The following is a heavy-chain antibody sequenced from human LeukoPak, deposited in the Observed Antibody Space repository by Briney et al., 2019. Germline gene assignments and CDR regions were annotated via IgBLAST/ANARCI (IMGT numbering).Heavy chain of an antibody. J-gene: IGHJ4*02. Sequence: SETLSLTCTVSGGSISGSSYYWGWIRQPPGKGLEWIGSIYYSGSTYYNPSLKSRVTISVDTSKNQFSLKLNSVTATDTAVYYCARVGYDSSGYYYFDYWGQGTLVTVSS. CDR1: GGSISGSSYY. CDR3: ARVGYDSSGYYYFDY. CDR2: IYYSGST. D-gene: IGHD3-22*01. V-gene: IGHV4-39*02.